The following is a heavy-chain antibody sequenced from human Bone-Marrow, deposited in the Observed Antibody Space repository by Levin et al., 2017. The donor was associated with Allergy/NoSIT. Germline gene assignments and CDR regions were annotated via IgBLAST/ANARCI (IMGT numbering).Heavy chain of an antibody. D-gene: IGHD6-6*01. CDR1: GGTFSSYA. J-gene: IGHJ4*02. V-gene: IGHV1-69*06. CDR2: IIPIFGTA. Sequence: SVKVSCKASGGTFSSYAISWVRQAPGQGLEWMGGIIPIFGTANYAQKFQGRVTITADKSTSTAYMELSSLRSEDTAVYYCARDTKPIAARRYFDYWGQGTLVTVSS. CDR3: ARDTKPIAARRYFDY.